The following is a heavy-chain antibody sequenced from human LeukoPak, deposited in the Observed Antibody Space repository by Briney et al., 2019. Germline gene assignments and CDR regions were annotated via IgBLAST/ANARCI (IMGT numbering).Heavy chain of an antibody. CDR2: FDPEDGVT. J-gene: IGHJ4*02. CDR1: GYTLTELS. CDR3: ATLYSGSYYFDY. D-gene: IGHD1-26*01. V-gene: IGHV1-24*01. Sequence: ASVKVSCKVSGYTLTELSMHWVRQAPGKGLEWMGGFDPEDGVTIYAQKFQGRVTMTEDTSTDTAYMELSSLRSEDTAVYYCATLYSGSYYFDYWGQGTLVTVSS.